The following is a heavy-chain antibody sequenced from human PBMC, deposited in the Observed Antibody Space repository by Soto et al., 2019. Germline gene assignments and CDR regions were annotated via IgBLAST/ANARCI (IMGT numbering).Heavy chain of an antibody. D-gene: IGHD1-1*01. CDR2: INPSDGTT. CDR3: EPSLQLRKGWAFDY. J-gene: IGHJ4*02. V-gene: IGHV1-46*01. CDR1: GYTFTSYF. Sequence: QVQLVQSGPEVKKPGASVKVSCKASGYTFTSYFMQWVRQAPGQGLEWVGIINPSDGTTSYAQKFQGRVTMTRDTSTSTVYMALSSLRSEDTAVYYCEPSLQLRKGWAFDYWGQGTLVTVSS.